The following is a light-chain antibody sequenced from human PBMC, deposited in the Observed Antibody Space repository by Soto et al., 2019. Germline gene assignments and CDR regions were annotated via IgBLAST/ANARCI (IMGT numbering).Light chain of an antibody. CDR3: QSYDSSLSGSYV. J-gene: IGLJ1*01. Sequence: QSVLTQPPSVSGAPGQRFIISCTGSSSNIGAGYDVHWYQQLPGTAPRLLIYDNNNRPSGVPARFSVSKSDTSASLAITGLQPEDEADYYCQSYDSSLSGSYVFGTGTKVTVL. CDR2: DNN. V-gene: IGLV1-40*01. CDR1: SSNIGAGYD.